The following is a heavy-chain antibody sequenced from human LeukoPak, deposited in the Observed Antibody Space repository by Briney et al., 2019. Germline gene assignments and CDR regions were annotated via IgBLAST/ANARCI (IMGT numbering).Heavy chain of an antibody. D-gene: IGHD6-13*01. CDR1: GFTFSSYA. J-gene: IGHJ1*01. CDR2: ISESGGDT. Sequence: GGSLRLSCAASGFTFSSYAMSWVRQAPGKGLEWVSTISESGGDTYDADSVKGRFTISRDNSKNTLYLHMNSLRPEDTAVYYCARARGSSSTWYVDFHHWGQGTLVTVSS. V-gene: IGHV3-23*01. CDR3: ARARGSSSTWYVDFHH.